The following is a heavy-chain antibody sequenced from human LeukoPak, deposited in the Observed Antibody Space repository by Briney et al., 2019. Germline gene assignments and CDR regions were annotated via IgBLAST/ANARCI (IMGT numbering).Heavy chain of an antibody. CDR2: IVYDGSHQ. Sequence: GGSLRLSCAASGFTFNRCGMHWVRQAPGKGLEWVAVIVYDGSHQYYTDSVKGRFTISRDNSKNTVFLQMDSLRAEDTGVYYCVKGSGTNDYGMDTWGQGTTATVPS. J-gene: IGHJ6*02. CDR1: GFTFNRCG. CDR3: VKGSGTNDYGMDT. V-gene: IGHV3-30*18. D-gene: IGHD3-10*01.